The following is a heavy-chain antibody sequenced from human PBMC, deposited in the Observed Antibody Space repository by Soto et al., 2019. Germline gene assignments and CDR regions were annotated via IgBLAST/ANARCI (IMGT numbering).Heavy chain of an antibody. J-gene: IGHJ6*02. CDR3: ARGLGVVVISYYYGMDV. V-gene: IGHV4-34*01. CDR1: GGSFSGYY. D-gene: IGHD3-22*01. CDR2: INHSGST. Sequence: SETLSLTCAVYGGSFSGYYWSWIRQPPGKGLEWIGEINHSGSTNCNPSLKSRVTISVDTSKNQFSLKLSSVTAADTAVYYCARGLGVVVISYYYGMDVWGQGTTVT.